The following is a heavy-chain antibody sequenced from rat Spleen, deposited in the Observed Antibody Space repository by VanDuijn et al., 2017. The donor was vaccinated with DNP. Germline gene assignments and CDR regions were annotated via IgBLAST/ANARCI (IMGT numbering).Heavy chain of an antibody. V-gene: IGHV4-2*01. Sequence: EVQLVESGGGLVQPGRSLKLSCAASGFIFFDYWMGWVRQAPGKGLEWIGEINKDSRIIKYTPSLKDKFTISRDNAQNTLYLQMNKLGSEDTAIYHCAKGPNYGGWSDYFDYWGQGVMVTVSS. CDR2: INKDSRII. D-gene: IGHD1-11*01. J-gene: IGHJ2*01. CDR3: AKGPNYGGWSDYFDY. CDR1: GFIFFDYW.